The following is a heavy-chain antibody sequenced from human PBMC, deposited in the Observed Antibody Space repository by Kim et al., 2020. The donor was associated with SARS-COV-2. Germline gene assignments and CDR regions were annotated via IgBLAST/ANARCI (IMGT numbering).Heavy chain of an antibody. J-gene: IGHJ4*02. V-gene: IGHV4-39*01. CDR1: GGSISSSSYY. Sequence: SETLSLTCTVSGGSISSSSYYWGWIRQPPGKGLEWIGSIYYSGSTYYNPSLKSRVTISVDTSKNQFSLKLSSVTAADTAVYYCASPLRGYCSGGSCYSAGIDYWGQGTLVTVSS. CDR3: ASPLRGYCSGGSCYSAGIDY. D-gene: IGHD2-15*01. CDR2: IYYSGST.